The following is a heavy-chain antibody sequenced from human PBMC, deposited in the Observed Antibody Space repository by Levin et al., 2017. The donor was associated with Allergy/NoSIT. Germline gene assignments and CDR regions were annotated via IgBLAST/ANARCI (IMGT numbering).Heavy chain of an antibody. CDR3: ATQVTYSSGYDAFES. CDR1: GYTFTSYA. Sequence: GESLKISCKASGYTFTSYAMNWVRQAPGQGLEWMGWINTNTGNPTYAQGFTGRFVFSLDTSVSTAYLQISSLKAEDTAVYYCATQVTYSSGYDAFESWGQGTMVTVAS. V-gene: IGHV7-4-1*02. D-gene: IGHD6-19*01. CDR2: INTNTGNP. J-gene: IGHJ3*02.